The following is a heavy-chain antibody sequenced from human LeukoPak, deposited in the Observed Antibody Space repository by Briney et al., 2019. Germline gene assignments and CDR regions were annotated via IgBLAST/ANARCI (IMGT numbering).Heavy chain of an antibody. J-gene: IGHJ4*02. Sequence: KPSETLSLTCTVSGGSISSSSYSWGWIRQPPGKGLEWIGSIYYSGSTFYNPSLKSRVTISVDTSKNQFSLKLSSVTAADTAVYYCARQGSGRSSDYRGQGTLVTVSS. CDR3: ARQGSGRSSDY. CDR2: IYYSGST. D-gene: IGHD1-26*01. V-gene: IGHV4-39*01. CDR1: GGSISSSSYS.